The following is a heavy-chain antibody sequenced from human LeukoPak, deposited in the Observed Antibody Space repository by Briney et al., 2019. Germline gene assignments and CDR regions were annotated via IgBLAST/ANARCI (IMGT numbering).Heavy chain of an antibody. CDR2: INHSGST. V-gene: IGHV4-34*01. CDR3: ARESVVAALDY. CDR1: GGSFSVYY. D-gene: IGHD2-15*01. Sequence: SETLSLTCAVYGGSFSVYYWSWIRQPPGKGLEWIGEINHSGSTNYNPSLKSRVTISVDTSKNQFSLKLSSVTAADTAVYYCARESVVAALDYWGQGTLVTVSS. J-gene: IGHJ4*02.